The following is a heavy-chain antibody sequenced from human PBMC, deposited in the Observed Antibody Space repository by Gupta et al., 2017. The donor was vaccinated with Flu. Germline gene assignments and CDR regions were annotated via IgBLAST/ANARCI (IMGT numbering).Heavy chain of an antibody. Sequence: QVQLVQSGAEVKRPGASVKISCRTSGYTFATHYIHWVRQAPGRGLEWMGIINPNGGSTNNAQKFQGRVTMIGDTSTTTVYMELSSLRSEDTAIYYCARGMPGYTYGYNYFQYWGQGTLVTVSS. CDR1: GYTFATHY. D-gene: IGHD5-18*01. CDR2: INPNGGST. J-gene: IGHJ4*02. V-gene: IGHV1-46*01. CDR3: ARGMPGYTYGYNYFQY.